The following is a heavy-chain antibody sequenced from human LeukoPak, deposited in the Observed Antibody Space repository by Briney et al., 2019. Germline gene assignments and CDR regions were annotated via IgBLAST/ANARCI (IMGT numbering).Heavy chain of an antibody. CDR2: IKSKTDGGTT. D-gene: IGHD2-8*01. V-gene: IGHV3-15*01. Sequence: GGSLRLSCAASGFTFSNAWMSWVRQAPGKGLEWVGRIKSKTDGGTTDYAAPVKGRFTISRDDSKNTLYLQMNSLKTEDTAVYYCTTDPFVCALCYMDVWGKGTTVTVSS. CDR1: GFTFSNAW. CDR3: TTDPFVCALCYMDV. J-gene: IGHJ6*03.